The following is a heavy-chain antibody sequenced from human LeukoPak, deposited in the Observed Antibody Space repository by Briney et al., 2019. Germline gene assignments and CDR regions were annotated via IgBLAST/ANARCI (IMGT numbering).Heavy chain of an antibody. CDR1: GFTFSDYY. D-gene: IGHD6-6*01. CDR2: ISSSGSTI. CDR3: AKDIASSSSGGFDY. V-gene: IGHV3-11*01. J-gene: IGHJ4*02. Sequence: GGSLRLSCAASGFTFSDYYMSWIRQAPGKGLEWVSYISSSGSTIYYADSVKGRFTISRDNAKNSLYLQMNSLRAEDMALYYCAKDIASSSSGGFDYWGQGTLVTVSS.